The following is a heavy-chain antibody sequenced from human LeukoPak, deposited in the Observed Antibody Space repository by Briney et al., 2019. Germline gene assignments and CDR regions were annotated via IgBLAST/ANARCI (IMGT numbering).Heavy chain of an antibody. V-gene: IGHV3-64*01. CDR2: LRSNGGST. CDR3: ARDRDGDYRNYDYYYYYMDV. CDR1: GFTFSSYA. Sequence: PGGSLRRSGAASGFTFSSYAMHWVGQAPGKGLECVSALRSNGGSTYYANSVKGRFTISRDNSKNTLYLQMGSLRAEDMAVYYCARDRDGDYRNYDYYYYYMDVWGKGTTVTVSS. J-gene: IGHJ6*03. D-gene: IGHD4-11*01.